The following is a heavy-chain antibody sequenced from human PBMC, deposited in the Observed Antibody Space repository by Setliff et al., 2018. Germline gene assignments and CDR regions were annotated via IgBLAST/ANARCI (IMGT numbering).Heavy chain of an antibody. CDR2: INSGGSKV. CDR3: ARPINGYQQRYDI. D-gene: IGHD3-22*01. CDR1: GFTFRSYE. V-gene: IGHV3-48*03. J-gene: IGHJ4*02. Sequence: GGSLRLSCAASGFTFRSYEMNWVRQTPGKGLEWVSYINSGGSKVYYADSVKGRFTISRDNAKNSLYLLMKSVRVDDTAVYYCARPINGYQQRYDIWGQGALVTVSS.